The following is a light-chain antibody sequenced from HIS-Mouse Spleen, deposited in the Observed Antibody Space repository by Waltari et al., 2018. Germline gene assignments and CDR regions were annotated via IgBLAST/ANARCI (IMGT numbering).Light chain of an antibody. CDR1: QGISSY. V-gene: IGKV1-9*01. Sequence: DIQLTQSPSFLSASVGDRVTITCRASQGISSYLAWYQQKPGKAPKLLIHAASTLQSGVPSRFSGSGSGTEFTLTISSLQPEDFATYYCQQLNSYPQETFGGGTKVEIK. J-gene: IGKJ4*01. CDR2: AAS. CDR3: QQLNSYPQET.